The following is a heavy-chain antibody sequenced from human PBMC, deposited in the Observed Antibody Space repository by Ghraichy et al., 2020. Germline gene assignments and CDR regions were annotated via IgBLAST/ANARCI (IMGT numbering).Heavy chain of an antibody. V-gene: IGHV3-7*03. CDR3: ARLDLGVYKSFDY. J-gene: IGHJ4*02. CDR1: GFTFSSCW. CDR2: IKHDASEK. D-gene: IGHD2-8*01. Sequence: GGSLRLSCAASGFTFSSCWMSWVRQAPGKGLEWVANIKHDASEKHYVDSVKGRFTISRDNAKNSLFLQMNSLRAEDTAVYYCARLDLGVYKSFDYWGPGTLVTVSS.